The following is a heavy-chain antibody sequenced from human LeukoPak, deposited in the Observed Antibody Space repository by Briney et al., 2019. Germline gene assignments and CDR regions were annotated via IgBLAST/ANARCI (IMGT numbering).Heavy chain of an antibody. J-gene: IGHJ3*02. Sequence: SETLSLTCAVSGYSISSGYYWGWIRQPPGKGLEWIGSIYHSGSTYYNPSLKSRVTISVDTSKNQFSLKLSSVTAADTAVYYCARHDWYYDSMDAFDIWGQGTMVTVSS. D-gene: IGHD3-22*01. CDR1: GYSISSGYY. CDR2: IYHSGST. V-gene: IGHV4-38-2*01. CDR3: ARHDWYYDSMDAFDI.